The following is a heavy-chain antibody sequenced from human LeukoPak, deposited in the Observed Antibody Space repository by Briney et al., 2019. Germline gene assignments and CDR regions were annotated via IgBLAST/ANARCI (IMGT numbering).Heavy chain of an antibody. CDR1: GGSFSGYY. V-gene: IGHV4-34*01. D-gene: IGHD3-10*01. Sequence: SETLSLTCAVYGGSFSGYYWSWIRQPPGKGLEWIGEINHSGSTNYNPSLKSRVTISVDTSKNQFSLKLSSVTAADTAVYYCARGVFGEASYYMDVWGKGTRSPSP. CDR2: INHSGST. J-gene: IGHJ6*03. CDR3: ARGVFGEASYYMDV.